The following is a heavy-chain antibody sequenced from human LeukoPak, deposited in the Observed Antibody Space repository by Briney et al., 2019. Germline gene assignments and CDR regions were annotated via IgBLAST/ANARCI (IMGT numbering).Heavy chain of an antibody. D-gene: IGHD1-1*01. V-gene: IGHV3-23*01. Sequence: GGTLRLSCAASGFTFSNHGMNWVRQAPGKGLEWLSGVSPPGGGTYYADSVKGRFTISRDNSKNTLYLQMNSLRAEDTAVYYCARERTGIIDYWGQGTLVTVSS. CDR1: GFTFSNHG. CDR3: ARERTGIIDY. J-gene: IGHJ4*02. CDR2: VSPPGGGT.